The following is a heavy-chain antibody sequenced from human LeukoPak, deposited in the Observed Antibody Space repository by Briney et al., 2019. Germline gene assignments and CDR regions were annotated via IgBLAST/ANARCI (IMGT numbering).Heavy chain of an antibody. Sequence: ASVKVSCNTSGYTFTGYYMHWVRQAPGQGLEWMGWINPNSGGTHYAHKFQGRVTMTRDTTISTANMELSRLRSDDTAVYYCATAVLCSSGSCLDYWGQGTLVTVSS. J-gene: IGHJ4*02. D-gene: IGHD2-15*01. CDR1: GYTFTGYY. CDR3: ATAVLCSSGSCLDY. CDR2: INPNSGGT. V-gene: IGHV1-2*02.